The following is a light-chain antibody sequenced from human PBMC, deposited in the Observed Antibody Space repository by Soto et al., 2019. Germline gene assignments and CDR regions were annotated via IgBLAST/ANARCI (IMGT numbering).Light chain of an antibody. CDR1: QDISNF. V-gene: IGKV1-33*01. Sequence: DIQLTQSPSFLSASVGDSVTITCQASQDISNFLNWYHQRPGKAPKLLISDASSLQGGVPSRYRGSGAGTKFALTITSLQPEDIGSYYCQQYEDVPTFGQGTKVGVK. J-gene: IGKJ2*01. CDR2: DAS. CDR3: QQYEDVPT.